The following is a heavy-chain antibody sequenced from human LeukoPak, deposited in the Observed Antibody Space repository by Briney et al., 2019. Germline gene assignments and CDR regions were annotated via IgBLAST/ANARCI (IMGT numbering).Heavy chain of an antibody. CDR1: GYGYY. J-gene: IGHJ4*02. Sequence: ASMKVSCKASGYGYYMHWVRQAPGQGLEWMGWISGYNGNTNYAQKVQGRVTMTTDTSTSTAYMELRSLRSDDTAVYYCARDGAYHDSSGSYYGVGDDYWGQGTLVTVSS. CDR3: ARDGAYHDSSGSYYGVGDDY. V-gene: IGHV1-18*01. CDR2: ISGYNGNT. D-gene: IGHD3-22*01.